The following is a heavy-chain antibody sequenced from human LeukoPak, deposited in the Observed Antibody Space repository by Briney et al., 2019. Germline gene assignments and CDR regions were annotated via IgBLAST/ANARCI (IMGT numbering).Heavy chain of an antibody. J-gene: IGHJ4*02. CDR1: GYSFTSYW. V-gene: IGHV5-51*01. CDR2: NYPGDSDT. Sequence: GESLKISCKGSGYSFTSYWIGWVRQMPGKGLEWMGINYPGDSDTRYSPSFQGQVTISADKSISTAYLQWSSLKASDTAMYYCATLYYYDSSGYQMGALDYWGQGTLVTVSS. D-gene: IGHD3-22*01. CDR3: ATLYYYDSSGYQMGALDY.